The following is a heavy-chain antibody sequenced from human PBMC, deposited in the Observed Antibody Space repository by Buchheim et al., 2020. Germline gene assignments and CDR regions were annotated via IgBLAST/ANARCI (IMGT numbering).Heavy chain of an antibody. D-gene: IGHD2-8*01. J-gene: IGHJ4*02. Sequence: QVQLQESGPGLVKPSETLSLTCTVSGGSISSYYWSWIRQPPGKGLEWIGYIYYSGSTNYNPSLKSRVTISVDTSKNQFSLKLSSETAADTAVYYCARASGYCTNGVCYQPLDYWGQGTL. CDR1: GGSISSYY. V-gene: IGHV4-59*01. CDR2: IYYSGST. CDR3: ARASGYCTNGVCYQPLDY.